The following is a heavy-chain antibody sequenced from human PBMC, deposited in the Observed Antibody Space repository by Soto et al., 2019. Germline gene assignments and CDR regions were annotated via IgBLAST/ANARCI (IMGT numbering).Heavy chain of an antibody. D-gene: IGHD3-22*01. CDR2: ISGSGGST. CDR3: AKSVGPGFYDSSGYPGAYYYYGMDV. Sequence: GGSLRLSCAASGFTFSSYAMSWVRQAPGKGLEWVSAISGSGGSTYYADSVKGRFTISRDNSKNTLYLQMNSLRAEDTAVYYCAKSVGPGFYDSSGYPGAYYYYGMDVWGQGTTVTVSS. CDR1: GFTFSSYA. V-gene: IGHV3-23*01. J-gene: IGHJ6*02.